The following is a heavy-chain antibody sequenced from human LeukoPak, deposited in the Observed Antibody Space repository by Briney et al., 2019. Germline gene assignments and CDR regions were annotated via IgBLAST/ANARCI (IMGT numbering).Heavy chain of an antibody. J-gene: IGHJ4*02. V-gene: IGHV3-21*05. CDR3: ASRFGLI. D-gene: IGHD3-3*01. CDR2: ISTSSTYT. Sequence: GGSLRLSCSASGFTFSSYAMHWVRQAPGKGLEWVSDISTSSTYTNYADSVKGRFTISRDNAENSLYLQMNSLRAEDTAVYYCASRFGLIWGQGTLVTVSS. CDR1: GFTFSSYA.